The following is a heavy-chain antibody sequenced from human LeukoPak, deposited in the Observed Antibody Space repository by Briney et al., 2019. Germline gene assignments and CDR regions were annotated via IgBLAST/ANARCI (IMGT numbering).Heavy chain of an antibody. CDR1: GGSISSYY. Sequence: SQTLSLTCTFSGGSISSYYWSWIRQPAGKGLEWIGRIYTSGSTNYNPSLKSRVTMSVDTSKNQFSLKLSSVTAADTAVYYGARAHGITMVRGVLYYFDYWGQGTLVTVSS. D-gene: IGHD3-10*01. J-gene: IGHJ4*02. V-gene: IGHV4-4*07. CDR3: ARAHGITMVRGVLYYFDY. CDR2: IYTSGST.